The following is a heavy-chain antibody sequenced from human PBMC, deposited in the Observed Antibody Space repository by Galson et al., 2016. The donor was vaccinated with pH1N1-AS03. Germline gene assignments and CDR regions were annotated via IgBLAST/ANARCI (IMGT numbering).Heavy chain of an antibody. D-gene: IGHD1-14*01. CDR1: GFTFSSYA. CDR2: VSGSGGST. J-gene: IGHJ4*02. Sequence: SLRLSCAASGFTFSSYAMSWVRQAPGKGLEWVSAVSGSGGSTYYADSVKGRFTISRGNSKNTLYLRMNTLRAADTAVYYCARALRTPLPNWGQGTLVTVSS. CDR3: ARALRTPLPN. V-gene: IGHV3-23*01.